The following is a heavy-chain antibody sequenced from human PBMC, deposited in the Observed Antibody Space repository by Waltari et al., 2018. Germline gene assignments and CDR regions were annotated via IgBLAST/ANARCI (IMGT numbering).Heavy chain of an antibody. CDR3: ARGAARGHSYSYGPFGR. J-gene: IGHJ3*01. V-gene: IGHV3-53*01. Sequence: EVQLVESGGGLVQPGGALRLSCSASGFSVSNNYIAWVRQAPGKGLDWMLVIYRSRSTLYAGSVHGRFIISRDNSKDTVYLHMRSMSAEETAVYYWARGAARGHSYSYGPFGRWGQGTVGTVTS. D-gene: IGHD4-17*01. CDR1: GFSVSNNY. CDR2: IYRSRST.